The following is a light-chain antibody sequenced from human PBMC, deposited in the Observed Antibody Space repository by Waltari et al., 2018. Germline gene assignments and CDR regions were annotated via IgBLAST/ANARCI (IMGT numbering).Light chain of an antibody. Sequence: EIVMTQSPATLSVSPGERATLSCRASQSVSSNLAWYQQKPGQTHRLLIYEASTRPNGIPARFSGSGSGTEFTLSISSLQSEDFAVYYCQQYNTWPPITFGQGTRLEIK. V-gene: IGKV3-15*01. CDR1: QSVSSN. J-gene: IGKJ5*01. CDR3: QQYNTWPPIT. CDR2: EAS.